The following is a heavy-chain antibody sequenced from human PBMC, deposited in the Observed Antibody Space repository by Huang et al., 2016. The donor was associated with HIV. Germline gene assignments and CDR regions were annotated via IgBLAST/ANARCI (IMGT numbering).Heavy chain of an antibody. CDR3: GRGHVAAPATSYFDY. Sequence: QVHLVQSGPEVKKPGASVKVSCKASGYTFTTYYMHWVRPVPGPGLGWGGMRKPTNGHTHDARGFRGRLTMTSDTSTSTVYMELTSLTSEDTAVYYCGRGHVAAPATSYFDYWGQGVLVTVSS. CDR2: RKPTNGHT. CDR1: GYTFTTYY. J-gene: IGHJ4*02. V-gene: IGHV1-46*03. D-gene: IGHD6-13*01.